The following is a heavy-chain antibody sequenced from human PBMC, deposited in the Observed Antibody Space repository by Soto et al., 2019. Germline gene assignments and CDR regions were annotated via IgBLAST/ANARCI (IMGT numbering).Heavy chain of an antibody. V-gene: IGHV3-7*04. D-gene: IGHD1-26*01. Sequence: EVHLVESGGGLVQTGGSLRLSCAIFESTVSRDWMNWVRQAPGKGLEWVAHINQDGSEKYYVDSVKGRFTISRDNAKKSLYLQMNSLRPADTAMYYCSGGVGDAFWGQGTPGHRLL. CDR3: SGGVGDAF. J-gene: IGHJ4*02. CDR1: ESTVSRDW. CDR2: INQDGSEK.